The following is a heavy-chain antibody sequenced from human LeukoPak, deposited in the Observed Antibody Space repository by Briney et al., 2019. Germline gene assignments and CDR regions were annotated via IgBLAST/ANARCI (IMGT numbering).Heavy chain of an antibody. D-gene: IGHD3-3*01. J-gene: IGHJ6*02. Sequence: GASVKVSCKASGYTFTSYGISWVRQAPGQGLERMGWISAYSGNTNYAQKLQGRVTMTTDTSTSTAYMELRSLRSDDTAVYYCAREGAGDFWSGYYTGYGMDVWGQGTTVTVSS. CDR3: AREGAGDFWSGYYTGYGMDV. CDR1: GYTFTSYG. V-gene: IGHV1-18*01. CDR2: ISAYSGNT.